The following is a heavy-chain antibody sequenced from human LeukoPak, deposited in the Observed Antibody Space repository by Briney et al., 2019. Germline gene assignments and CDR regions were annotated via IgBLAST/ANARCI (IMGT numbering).Heavy chain of an antibody. CDR2: INHSGST. CDR1: GGSISSSSYY. V-gene: IGHV4-39*01. D-gene: IGHD1-20*01. Sequence: SETLSLTCTVSGGSISSSSYYWGWIRQPPGKGLEWIGEINHSGSTNYNPSLKSRVTISVDTSKNQFSLKLSSVTAADTAVYYCARHRYNWNDMYYFDYWGQGTLVTVSS. J-gene: IGHJ4*02. CDR3: ARHRYNWNDMYYFDY.